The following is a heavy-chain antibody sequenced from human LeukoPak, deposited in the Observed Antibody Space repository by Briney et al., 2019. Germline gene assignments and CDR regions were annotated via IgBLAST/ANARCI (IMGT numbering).Heavy chain of an antibody. CDR1: GFTFSTYC. CDR2: ICPDGTVT. CDR3: VRDFRSADY. Sequence: GGSLRLSCAASGFTFSTYCMHWVRQAPGKGPMWVSRICPDGTVTNYADSVKARFIISRDNARNTVYLQMNRLRVEDTAVYYCVRDFRSADYWGQGTLVTVSS. J-gene: IGHJ4*02. V-gene: IGHV3-74*01.